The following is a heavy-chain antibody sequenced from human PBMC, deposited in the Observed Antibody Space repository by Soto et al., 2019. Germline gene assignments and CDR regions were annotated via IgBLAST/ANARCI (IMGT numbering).Heavy chain of an antibody. V-gene: IGHV1-8*01. CDR1: GYTFTSYD. D-gene: IGHD6-19*01. J-gene: IGHJ5*02. Sequence: QVQLVQSGAEVKKPGASVKFSCKASGYTFTSYDINWVRQATGQGLEWMGWMNPNSGNTGYAQKFQGRVTMTRNTSICTAYMALSSLRSEDTAVYYCARSLAVAGTSDWFDPWGQGTLVTVSS. CDR3: ARSLAVAGTSDWFDP. CDR2: MNPNSGNT.